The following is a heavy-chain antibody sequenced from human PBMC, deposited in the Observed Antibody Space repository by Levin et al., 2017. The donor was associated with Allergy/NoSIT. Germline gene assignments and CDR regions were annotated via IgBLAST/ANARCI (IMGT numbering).Heavy chain of an antibody. V-gene: IGHV3-23*01. Sequence: PGGSLRLSCAASGFTFYNYAMSWVRQAPGKGLEWVSAISDSGAGTYYADSVKGRFTISRDNSKDTLYLQMNSLRAEDTAVYFCAKDRASVRGSGSTWSRDFWGQGTLVTVSS. CDR2: ISDSGAGT. D-gene: IGHD6-19*01. J-gene: IGHJ4*02. CDR3: AKDRASVRGSGSTWSRDF. CDR1: GFTFYNYA.